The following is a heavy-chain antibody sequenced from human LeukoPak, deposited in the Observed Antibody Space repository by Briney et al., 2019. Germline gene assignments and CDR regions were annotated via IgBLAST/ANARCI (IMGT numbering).Heavy chain of an antibody. Sequence: PGGSLRLSCAASGFTFSSYAMSWVRQAPGKGLEWVSAISGSGGSTYYADSVKGRFTISRDNPKNTLYLQMNSLRAEDTAVYYCARGQYSSSWTGNWFDPWGQGTLVTVSS. V-gene: IGHV3-23*01. CDR3: ARGQYSSSWTGNWFDP. J-gene: IGHJ5*02. CDR1: GFTFSSYA. CDR2: ISGSGGST. D-gene: IGHD6-13*01.